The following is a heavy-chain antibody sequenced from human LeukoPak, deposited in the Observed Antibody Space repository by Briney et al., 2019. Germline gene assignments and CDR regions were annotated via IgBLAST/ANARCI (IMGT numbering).Heavy chain of an antibody. D-gene: IGHD2-2*01. CDR1: GYTFTGYY. J-gene: IGHJ5*02. CDR3: ARSGIVVVPAAIDWFDP. Sequence: GASVKVSCKASGYTFTGYYMHWVRQAPGQGLEWMGWINPNSGGTNYAQKFQGRVTMTRDTSISTAYMELSRLRSDDTAVYYCARSGIVVVPAAIDWFDPWGQGTLVTVSS. V-gene: IGHV1-2*02. CDR2: INPNSGGT.